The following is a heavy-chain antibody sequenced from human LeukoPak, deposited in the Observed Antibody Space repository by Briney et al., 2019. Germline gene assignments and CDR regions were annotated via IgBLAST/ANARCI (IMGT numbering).Heavy chain of an antibody. D-gene: IGHD3-16*02. CDR3: ARASMITFGGVIVGSFDY. J-gene: IGHJ4*02. V-gene: IGHV3-30*04. CDR2: ISYDGSNK. Sequence: GGSLRLSCAASGFTFSSYAMHWVRQAPGKGLEWVAVISYDGSNKYYADSVKGRFTISRDNSKNTLSLQMNSLRAEDTAVYYCARASMITFGGVIVGSFDYWGQGTLVTVSS. CDR1: GFTFSSYA.